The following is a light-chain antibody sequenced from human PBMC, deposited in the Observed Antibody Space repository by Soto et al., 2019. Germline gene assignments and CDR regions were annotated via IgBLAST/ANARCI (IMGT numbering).Light chain of an antibody. CDR3: QQSNSFPRT. J-gene: IGKJ4*01. CDR2: IAS. V-gene: IGKV1-5*01. Sequence: IQMYKSDIALSESVGDRVAITCRASQNISSWLAWYQQKPGKAPKVLIYIASRLQSGVPSRFSGSGSGTEFTLTISSLQPEDFATYYCQQSNSFPRTFGEGTKVDI. CDR1: QNISSW.